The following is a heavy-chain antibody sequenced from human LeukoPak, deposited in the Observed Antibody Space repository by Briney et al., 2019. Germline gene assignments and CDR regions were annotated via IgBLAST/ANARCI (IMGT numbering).Heavy chain of an antibody. J-gene: IGHJ6*02. CDR1: GGSISSSSYY. CDR2: IYYSGST. D-gene: IGHD6-13*01. CDR3: ARIAAAGTNSVHYYYYGMDV. Sequence: SETLSLTCTVSGGSISSSSYYWGWIRQPPGKGLEWIGSIYYSGSTYYSPSLKSRVTISVDTSKDQFSLKLSSVTAADTAVYYCARIAAAGTNSVHYYYYGMDVWGQGTTVTVSS. V-gene: IGHV4-39*07.